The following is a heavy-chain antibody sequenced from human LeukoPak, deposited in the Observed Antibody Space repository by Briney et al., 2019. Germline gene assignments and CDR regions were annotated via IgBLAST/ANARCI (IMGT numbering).Heavy chain of an antibody. Sequence: SETLSLTCTVSGASIGSYHWNWIRQPSGKGLEWIGIVFNNGGTKHNPSLESRVAISVDTSKNQFALKLTSVTAADTAVYYCVASYGGYVLDYWGQGALVIVSS. CDR1: GASIGSYH. D-gene: IGHD5-12*01. CDR2: VFNNGGT. J-gene: IGHJ4*02. CDR3: VASYGGYVLDY. V-gene: IGHV4-59*01.